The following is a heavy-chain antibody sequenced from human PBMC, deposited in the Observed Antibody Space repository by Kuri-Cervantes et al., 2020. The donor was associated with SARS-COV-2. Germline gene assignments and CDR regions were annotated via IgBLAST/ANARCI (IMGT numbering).Heavy chain of an antibody. Sequence: SETLSLTCAVYGGSFSGYYWSWIRQSPGKGLEWIGEINHSGNTNYNPSLKSRITISVATSKNQFSLKLSSVTAADTAVYYCARVPTPYYYYYMDVWGKGTTVTVSS. CDR1: GGSFSGYY. J-gene: IGHJ6*03. CDR3: ARVPTPYYYYYMDV. V-gene: IGHV4-34*01. D-gene: IGHD4-17*01. CDR2: INHSGNT.